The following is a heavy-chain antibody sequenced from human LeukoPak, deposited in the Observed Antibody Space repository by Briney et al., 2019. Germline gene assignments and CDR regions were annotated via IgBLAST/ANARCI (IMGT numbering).Heavy chain of an antibody. J-gene: IGHJ4*02. CDR1: GFTFDDYA. V-gene: IGHV3-9*01. CDR2: ISWNSGSI. Sequence: GRSLRLSCAASGFTFDDYAMHWVRQAPGKXXXXXXGISWNSGSIGYADSVKGRFTISRENAKNSLYLQMNSLRAEDTALYYCAKDRYYYDSSGYMDWGQGTLVTVSS. CDR3: AKDRYYYDSSGYMD. D-gene: IGHD3-22*01.